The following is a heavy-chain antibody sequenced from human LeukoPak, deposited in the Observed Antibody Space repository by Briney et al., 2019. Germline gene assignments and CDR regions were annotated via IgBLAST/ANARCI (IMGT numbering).Heavy chain of an antibody. V-gene: IGHV1-69*05. D-gene: IGHD4-17*01. CDR1: GGTFSSCA. J-gene: IGHJ4*02. Sequence: SVKVSCKASGGTFSSCAISWVRQAPGQGLEWMGESIPIFGTANYAQKFQGRVTITTDESTSTAYMELSSLRSEDTAVYYCARERRGTTVTSFDYWGQGTLVTVPS. CDR3: ARERRGTTVTSFDY. CDR2: SIPIFGTA.